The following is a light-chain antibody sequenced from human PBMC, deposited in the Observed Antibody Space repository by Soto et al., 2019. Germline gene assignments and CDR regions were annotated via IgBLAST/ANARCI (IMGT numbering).Light chain of an antibody. Sequence: QSALTQPPSASGTPGQRVTISCSGGSSNIGTNAVNWYQQLPGTAPKLLIYNNNQRPSGGPDRFSGSKSGTSASLAISGLQSVFVFDYXCAAWDDSLNAYVFGPGTKVPVL. CDR3: AAWDDSLNAYV. J-gene: IGLJ1*01. CDR2: NNN. CDR1: SSNIGTNA. V-gene: IGLV1-44*01.